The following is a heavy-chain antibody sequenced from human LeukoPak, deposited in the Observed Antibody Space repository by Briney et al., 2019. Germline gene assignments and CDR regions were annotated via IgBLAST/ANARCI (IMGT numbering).Heavy chain of an antibody. V-gene: IGHV4-59*01. Sequence: SETLSLTCTVSGGSISSYYWSWIRQPPGKGLEWIGYIYYSGTTNYNPSLKSRVTISVDTSKNQFSLKLSSVTAADTAVYYCARDNKKTYYDFWSGLNWSDPWGQGTLVTVSS. J-gene: IGHJ5*02. D-gene: IGHD3-3*01. CDR1: GGSISSYY. CDR3: ARDNKKTYYDFWSGLNWSDP. CDR2: IYYSGTT.